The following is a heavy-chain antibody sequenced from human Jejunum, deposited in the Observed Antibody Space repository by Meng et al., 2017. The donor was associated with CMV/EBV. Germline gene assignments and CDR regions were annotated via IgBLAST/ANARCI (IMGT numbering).Heavy chain of an antibody. Sequence: QGQRLQAGAEVKKPGASVKVSCKASGYAFTGYYIHWLRQAPGQGLEWMGWINPSSGAIFYAQKFQDRVTMSRETSITTVYMDLSSLRSDDTAVYFCSRGGSGDGTYLLDYWGQGTLVTVSS. CDR3: SRGGSGDGTYLLDY. CDR1: GYAFTGYY. J-gene: IGHJ4*02. D-gene: IGHD1-26*01. CDR2: INPSSGAI. V-gene: IGHV1-2*02.